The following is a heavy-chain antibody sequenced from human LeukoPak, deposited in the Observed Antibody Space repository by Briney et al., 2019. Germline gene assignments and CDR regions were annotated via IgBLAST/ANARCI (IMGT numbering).Heavy chain of an antibody. J-gene: IGHJ4*02. CDR2: ISSSGSTI. V-gene: IGHV3-48*03. CDR1: GFTFSSYE. CDR3: APRVVGSAPFDY. Sequence: GGSLRLSCAASGFTFSSYEMNWVRQAPGKGLEWVSYISSSGSTIYYADSVKGRFTISRDNSKNTLYLQMNNLRAEDTAVYYCAPRVVGSAPFDYWGQGTLVTVSS. D-gene: IGHD2-15*01.